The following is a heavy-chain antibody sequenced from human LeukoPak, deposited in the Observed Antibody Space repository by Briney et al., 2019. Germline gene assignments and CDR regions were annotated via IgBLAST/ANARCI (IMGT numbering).Heavy chain of an antibody. J-gene: IGHJ4*02. CDR3: ARGSSTASHYNGLFYY. CDR2: VYNDGNT. V-gene: IGHV4-59*11. Sequence: SQTLSLTCTVSGVSISSHYWSWIRQPPRKGLEWIGYVYNDGNTNYSPSLKSRVTTSLDTSKNQFSLKLRFVTAADTAVYYCARGSSTASHYNGLFYYWGRGTLVTVSS. CDR1: GVSISSHY. D-gene: IGHD3-10*01.